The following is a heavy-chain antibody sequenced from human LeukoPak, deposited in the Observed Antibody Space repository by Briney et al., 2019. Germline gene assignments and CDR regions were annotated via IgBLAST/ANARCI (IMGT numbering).Heavy chain of an antibody. CDR3: AGTPLYSSGWYNWFDP. V-gene: IGHV1-18*01. CDR2: ISAYNGNT. D-gene: IGHD6-19*01. Sequence: ASVKVSCKASGYTFTSYGISWVRQAPGQGLEWMGWISAYNGNTNYAQKLQGRVTMTTDTSTSTVYMELSSLRSEDTAVYYCAGTPLYSSGWYNWFDPWGQGTLVTVSS. J-gene: IGHJ5*02. CDR1: GYTFTSYG.